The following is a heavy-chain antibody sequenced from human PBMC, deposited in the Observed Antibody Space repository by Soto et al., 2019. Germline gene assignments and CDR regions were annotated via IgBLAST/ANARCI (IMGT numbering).Heavy chain of an antibody. V-gene: IGHV4-30-4*01. D-gene: IGHD5-12*01. J-gene: IGHJ4*02. Sequence: SETLSLTCSVSGGSISSADYYWSWIRQPPGKGLEWIGYIYYSGSTYYNPSLKSRTTISIDTSKNQLFLKLDSVTAADTAVYYCARLYTGYESFDYWGQGTLVTVSS. CDR1: GGSISSADYY. CDR2: IYYSGST. CDR3: ARLYTGYESFDY.